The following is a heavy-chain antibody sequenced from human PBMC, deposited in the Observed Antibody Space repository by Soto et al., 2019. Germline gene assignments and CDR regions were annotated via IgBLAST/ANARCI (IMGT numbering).Heavy chain of an antibody. D-gene: IGHD6-6*01. V-gene: IGHV3-48*01. CDR1: GFTFSSYS. Sequence: GGSLRLSCAASGFTFSSYSMNWVRQAPGKGLEWVSYISSSSSTIYYADSVKGRFTISRDNAKNSLYLQMNSLRAEDTAGYYCARGPKSSSPDYYYYYYMDVWGKGTTVTVSS. CDR2: ISSSSSTI. CDR3: ARGPKSSSPDYYYYYYMDV. J-gene: IGHJ6*03.